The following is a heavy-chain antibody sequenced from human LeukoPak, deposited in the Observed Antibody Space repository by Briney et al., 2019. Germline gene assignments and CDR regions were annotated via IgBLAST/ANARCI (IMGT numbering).Heavy chain of an antibody. D-gene: IGHD6-19*01. CDR1: GFTFSIYE. CDR2: IDTSGTTT. Sequence: PGGSLRLSCAAYGFTFSIYEMNWVRQAPGKGLEWISYIDTSGTTTYYADSVRGRFTISRDNSKNTLYLQMNSLRAEDTAVYYCAKESEQWLVQVPFDYWGQGTLVTVSS. V-gene: IGHV3-48*03. CDR3: AKESEQWLVQVPFDY. J-gene: IGHJ4*02.